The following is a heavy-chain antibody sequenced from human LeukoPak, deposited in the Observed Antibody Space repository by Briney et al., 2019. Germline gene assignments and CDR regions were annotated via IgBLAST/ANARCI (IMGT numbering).Heavy chain of an antibody. J-gene: IGHJ4*02. D-gene: IGHD3-22*01. CDR3: ASPRGASGYFDC. CDR1: AFSFRSYS. Sequence: PGGSLRLSCAASAFSFRSYSMNWVRQARGKGLEWVSSISSDSSYIYCADSVKGRFTISRDNAKNSLYLQMNSLRAEDTAVYYCASPRGASGYFDCWGQGTLVTVSS. CDR2: ISSDSSYI. V-gene: IGHV3-21*01.